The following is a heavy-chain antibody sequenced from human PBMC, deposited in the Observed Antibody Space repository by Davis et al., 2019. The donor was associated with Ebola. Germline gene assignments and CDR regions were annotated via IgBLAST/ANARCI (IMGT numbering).Heavy chain of an antibody. J-gene: IGHJ4*02. V-gene: IGHV3-33*01. CDR3: ARSWYYYDSSGPYVDY. CDR1: GFTFSSYG. CDR2: IWYDGSNK. Sequence: GESLKISCAASGFTFSSYGMHWVRQAPGKGLEWVAVIWYDGSNKYYADSVKGRFTISRDNSKNTLYLQMNSLRAEDTAVYYCARSWYYYDSSGPYVDYWGQGTLVTVSS. D-gene: IGHD3-22*01.